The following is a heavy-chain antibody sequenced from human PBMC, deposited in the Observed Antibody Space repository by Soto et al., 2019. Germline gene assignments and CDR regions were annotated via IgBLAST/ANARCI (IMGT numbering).Heavy chain of an antibody. Sequence: QLQLQESGPGLVKPSETLSLTCTVSGGSISSSGYYWGWIRQPPGKGLEWIGNIYYSGSTNYNPSLKSRVTISVDTSKNQFSLKGSSVTAADTAVYYCARRSYYGSGSIFDYWGQGTLVTVSS. D-gene: IGHD3-10*01. V-gene: IGHV4-39*01. CDR1: GGSISSSGYY. J-gene: IGHJ4*02. CDR2: IYYSGST. CDR3: ARRSYYGSGSIFDY.